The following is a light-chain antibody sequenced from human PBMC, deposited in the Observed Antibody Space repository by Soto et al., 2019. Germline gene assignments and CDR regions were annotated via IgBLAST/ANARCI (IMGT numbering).Light chain of an antibody. Sequence: DIQMTQSPSSLSASVGDRVTITCRASQSISSYLNWYQQKPGKAPNLLIYAASNLQSGVSSRFSGSGSVTDFTLTISSLQPEDFATYYCQQSYSTPDTFGQGTMLEIK. CDR2: AAS. CDR1: QSISSY. V-gene: IGKV1-39*01. CDR3: QQSYSTPDT. J-gene: IGKJ2*01.